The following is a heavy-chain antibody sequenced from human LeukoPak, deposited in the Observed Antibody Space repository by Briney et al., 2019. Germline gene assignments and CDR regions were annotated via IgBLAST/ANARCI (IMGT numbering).Heavy chain of an antibody. CDR3: ARETMDTAMVLYFDY. Sequence: GGSLRLSCAASGFTLSSYAMHWVRQAPGKGLEWVAVTSFDGSNKYYADSVKGRFTISRDNSKNTLYLQMNGLRAEDTAVYYCARETMDTAMVLYFDYWGQGTLVTVSS. J-gene: IGHJ4*02. D-gene: IGHD5-18*01. V-gene: IGHV3-30*04. CDR1: GFTLSSYA. CDR2: TSFDGSNK.